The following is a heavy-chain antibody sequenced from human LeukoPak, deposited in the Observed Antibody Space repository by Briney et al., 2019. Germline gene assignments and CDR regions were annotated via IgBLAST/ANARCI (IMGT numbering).Heavy chain of an antibody. Sequence: GGSLRLSCAASGFTVSSNYMSWVRQAPGKGLEWVSVIYSGGSTYYADSVKGRFTISRDNSKNTLYLQMNSLRAEDTAVYYCARDSSGSYSPDDYWGQGTLVTVSS. CDR1: GFTVSSNY. D-gene: IGHD1-26*01. V-gene: IGHV3-66*01. CDR3: ARDSSGSYSPDDY. J-gene: IGHJ4*02. CDR2: IYSGGST.